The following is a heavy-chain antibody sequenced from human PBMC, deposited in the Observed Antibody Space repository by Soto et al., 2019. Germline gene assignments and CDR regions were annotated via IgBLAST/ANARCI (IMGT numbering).Heavy chain of an antibody. CDR2: IYYSGST. D-gene: IGHD5-12*01. Sequence: PSETLSLTGTVSGGSISSYYWSWIRQPPGKGLEWIGYIYYSGSTNYNPSLKSRVTISVATSKNQFSLKLSSVTAADTAVYYCARSVDIVATISALSYYYYGMDVWGQGTTVTVSS. J-gene: IGHJ6*02. V-gene: IGHV4-59*01. CDR1: GGSISSYY. CDR3: ARSVDIVATISALSYYYYGMDV.